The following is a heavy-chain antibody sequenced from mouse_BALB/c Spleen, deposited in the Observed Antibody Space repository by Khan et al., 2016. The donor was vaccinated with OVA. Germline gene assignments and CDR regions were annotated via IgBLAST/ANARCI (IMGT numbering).Heavy chain of an antibody. J-gene: IGHJ2*01. CDR3: ARSKYLARY. Sequence: VKLEVSGPGLVAPSQSLSITCTVYGYSLTRYGVHWVRQPPGKGLEWLGLIWAGGSTNYNWALMSRLSISIDNSKSLVFLIMNSLQTDDTALYYCARSKYLARYWGQGTTPTVSS. D-gene: IGHD3-3*01. CDR1: GYSLTRYG. V-gene: IGHV2-9*02. CDR2: IWAGGST.